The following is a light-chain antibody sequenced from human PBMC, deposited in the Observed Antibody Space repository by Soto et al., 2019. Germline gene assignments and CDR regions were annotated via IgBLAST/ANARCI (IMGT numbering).Light chain of an antibody. CDR3: GTWDSSLSAFYV. J-gene: IGLJ1*01. V-gene: IGLV1-51*01. Sequence: QSVLTQPPSVSAAPGQTVTISCSGSSSNIGNNYVSWYQQLPGTAPKLLIYDNNKRPSGILDRFSGSKSGTSATLGITGLQTGDEADYYCGTWDSSLSAFYVFGTGTKLTVL. CDR1: SSNIGNNY. CDR2: DNN.